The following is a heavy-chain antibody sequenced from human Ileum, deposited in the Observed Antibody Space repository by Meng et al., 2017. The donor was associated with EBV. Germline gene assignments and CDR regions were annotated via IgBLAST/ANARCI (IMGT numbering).Heavy chain of an antibody. CDR1: GCFIPSLKFF. V-gene: IGHV4-39*01. Sequence: QLDLEESGPGSVQPSETLSPTWRVPGCFIPSLKFFLGLNRQAPGKGVELDANYQPSGSTFLHPFLKSRVTISVDTSKNEFSLKVTSVTAADTALYYCARRDTAWFDPWGRGTLVTVSS. CDR3: ARRDTAWFDP. J-gene: IGHJ5*02. CDR2: YQPSGST. D-gene: IGHD2-21*02.